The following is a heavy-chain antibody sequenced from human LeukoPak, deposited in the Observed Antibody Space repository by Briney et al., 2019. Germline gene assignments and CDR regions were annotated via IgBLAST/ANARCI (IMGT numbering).Heavy chain of an antibody. CDR3: ARVPSNPNYDFWSGYYFGY. V-gene: IGHV1-18*01. CDR1: GYTFTSYG. D-gene: IGHD3-3*01. J-gene: IGHJ4*02. CDR2: ISAYDGNT. Sequence: ASVKVSCKASGYTFTSYGISWVRQAPGQGLEWMGWISAYDGNTNYAQKLQGRVTMTTDTSTSTAYMELRSLRSDDTAVYYCARVPSNPNYDFWSGYYFGYWGQGTLVTVSS.